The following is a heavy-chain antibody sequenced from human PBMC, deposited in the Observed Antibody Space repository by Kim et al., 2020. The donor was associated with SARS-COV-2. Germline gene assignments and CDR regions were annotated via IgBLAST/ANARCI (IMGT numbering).Heavy chain of an antibody. CDR2: DGTTT. V-gene: IGHV3-74*01. Sequence: DGTTTLYADCVKGRFTISRDNSKNTLYLQMTGLRADDTGVYYCTRGPFWGQGTLVTVSS. J-gene: IGHJ4*02. CDR3: TRGPF.